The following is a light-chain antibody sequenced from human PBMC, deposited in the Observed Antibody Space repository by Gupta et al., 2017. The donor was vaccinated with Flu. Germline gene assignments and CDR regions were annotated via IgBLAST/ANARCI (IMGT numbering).Light chain of an antibody. CDR3: QKRSNWPPYT. J-gene: IGKJ2*01. CDR2: DAS. V-gene: IGKV3-11*01. CDR1: QSVNTY. Sequence: EIELTQPPATLSLSPGERATLSCRASQSVNTYLAWYQKKPGQAPRLLIYDASNRATGIPARFSGSGSGTDFTLTISSLEPEDFAVYYCQKRSNWPPYTFGQGTRLEIK.